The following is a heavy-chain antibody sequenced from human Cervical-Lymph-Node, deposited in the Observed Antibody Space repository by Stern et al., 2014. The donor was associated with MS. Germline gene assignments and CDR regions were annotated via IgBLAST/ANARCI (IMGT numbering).Heavy chain of an antibody. D-gene: IGHD3-3*01. CDR2: INWSGGNT. CDR1: GFTFADHA. CDR3: AKDINDYWSGPADY. J-gene: IGHJ4*02. V-gene: IGHV3-9*01. Sequence: HLEESGGGLVQPGRSLRLSCAASGFTFADHAMHLVRQAPAKGLERVSGINWSGGNTGYANVVEVRFTISRDNAKNSLYLQINSLRVEDTAFYYCAKDINDYWSGPADYWGQGTLVTVSS.